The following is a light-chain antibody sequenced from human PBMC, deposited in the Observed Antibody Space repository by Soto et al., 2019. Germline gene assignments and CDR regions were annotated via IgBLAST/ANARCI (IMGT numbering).Light chain of an antibody. J-gene: IGKJ5*01. V-gene: IGKV3-15*01. CDR2: GAS. CDR1: QSVNSN. Sequence: EIVMTQSPATLSVSPRERATLSYRANQSVNSNLACYQQGPGQAPRLLIYGASTRATGIPARFSGGGSGTEFTLTISSLQSEDFAVYYCQQYGSSPPSSTFGQGTRLEIK. CDR3: QQYGSSPPSST.